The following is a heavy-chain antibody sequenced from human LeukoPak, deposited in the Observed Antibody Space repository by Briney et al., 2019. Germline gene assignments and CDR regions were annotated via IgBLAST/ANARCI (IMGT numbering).Heavy chain of an antibody. Sequence: PSETLSLTRAVYGGSFSGYYWSWIRQPPGKGLEWIGEINHSGSTNYNPSLKSRVTISVDTSKNQFSLKLSSVTAADTAVYYCASEVGYCSSTSCLADAFDIWGQGTMVTVSS. CDR1: GGSFSGYY. V-gene: IGHV4-34*01. D-gene: IGHD2-2*01. CDR3: ASEVGYCSSTSCLADAFDI. J-gene: IGHJ3*02. CDR2: INHSGST.